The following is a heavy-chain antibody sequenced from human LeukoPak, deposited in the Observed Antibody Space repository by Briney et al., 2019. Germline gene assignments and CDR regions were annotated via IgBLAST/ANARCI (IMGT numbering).Heavy chain of an antibody. CDR1: GGTFSSYA. J-gene: IGHJ3*02. CDR3: ARPRSLMSRDAFDI. CDR2: ISGYTGNT. D-gene: IGHD3-16*01. V-gene: IGHV1-18*01. Sequence: ASVKVSCKASGGTFSSYAISWVRQAPGQGLEWMGWISGYTGNTNYAQKLQGSVTMTTDTPTSTVYLELRSLRSDDTAVYYCARPRSLMSRDAFDIWGQGTMVTVSS.